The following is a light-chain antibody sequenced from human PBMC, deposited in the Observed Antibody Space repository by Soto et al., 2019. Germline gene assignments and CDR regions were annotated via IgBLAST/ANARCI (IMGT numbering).Light chain of an antibody. J-gene: IGKJ1*01. CDR1: QSLDSS. CDR3: QRRTNWSWT. V-gene: IGKV3-11*01. CDR2: DVS. Sequence: LLAQSPATLSLSPGARATLSGRASQSLDSSLAWFQQKPVQAPRLLIYDVSYRSSGIPARFSGSGSGTDFTLTISSLEPEDFAVYYCQRRTNWSWTFGQGTKVDIK.